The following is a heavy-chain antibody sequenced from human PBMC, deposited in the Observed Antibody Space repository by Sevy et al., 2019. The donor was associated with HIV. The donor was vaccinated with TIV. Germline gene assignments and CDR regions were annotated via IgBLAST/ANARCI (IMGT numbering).Heavy chain of an antibody. J-gene: IGHJ6*02. Sequence: ASVKVSCKASGGTFSSYAISWVRQAPGQGLEWMGGIIPIFGTANYAQKFQGRVTITADESTSTAYMELSSLRSEDTAVYYCARGHVREGGNHYYYGMDVWGQGTTVTVSS. D-gene: IGHD3-10*02. CDR2: IIPIFGTA. CDR3: ARGHVREGGNHYYYGMDV. CDR1: GGTFSSYA. V-gene: IGHV1-69*13.